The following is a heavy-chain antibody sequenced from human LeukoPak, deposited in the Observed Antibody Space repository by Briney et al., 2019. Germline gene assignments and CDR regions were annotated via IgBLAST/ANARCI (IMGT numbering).Heavy chain of an antibody. Sequence: GGSLRLSCAASGFTFSSYGMHWVRQAPGKGLEWVAFIRYDGSNKYYADSVKGRFTISRDNSKNTLYLQMNSLRAEDTAVYYCAKDLDRMIVVVTNFDYWGQGTLDTVSS. V-gene: IGHV3-30*02. CDR3: AKDLDRMIVVVTNFDY. D-gene: IGHD3-22*01. J-gene: IGHJ4*02. CDR1: GFTFSSYG. CDR2: IRYDGSNK.